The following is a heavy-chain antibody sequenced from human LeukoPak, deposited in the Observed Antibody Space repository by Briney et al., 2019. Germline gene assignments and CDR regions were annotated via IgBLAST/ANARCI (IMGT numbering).Heavy chain of an antibody. CDR1: GYTFTGYY. J-gene: IGHJ3*02. D-gene: IGHD4-17*01. CDR2: INPSGGST. CDR3: ARAYNDYGDYLYAFDI. V-gene: IGHV1-46*01. Sequence: ASVKVSCKASGYTFTGYYMHWVRQAPGQGLEWMGRINPSGGSTSYAQKFQGRVTMTRDMSTSTVYMELSSLRSEDTAVYYCARAYNDYGDYLYAFDIWGQGTMVTVSS.